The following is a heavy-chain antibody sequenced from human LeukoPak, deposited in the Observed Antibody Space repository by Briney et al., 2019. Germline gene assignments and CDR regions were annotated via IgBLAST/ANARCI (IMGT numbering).Heavy chain of an antibody. Sequence: ASVKVSCKASGYSLIDYCMYWVRQAPGQGLEWMGWINPHTGDKLYAQKFQGRVSMTRDTSINTAYMEVSRLTSDDTAVYYCARLGSAMDYWGQGTLVTVSS. CDR1: GYSLIDYC. V-gene: IGHV1-2*02. CDR2: INPHTGDK. D-gene: IGHD2-2*01. CDR3: ARLGSAMDY. J-gene: IGHJ4*02.